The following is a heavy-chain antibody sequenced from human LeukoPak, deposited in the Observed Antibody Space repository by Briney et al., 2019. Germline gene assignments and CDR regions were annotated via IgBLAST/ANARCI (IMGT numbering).Heavy chain of an antibody. V-gene: IGHV1-8*01. J-gene: IGHJ5*02. CDR1: GYTFTNYD. CDR3: VRGRGGIEVPRLDP. Sequence: ASVKVSCKASGYTFTNYDLNWVRQASGQGLEWMGWMNPNSGNTGYAQKFQGRVTMTRNTSINTAYMELSSLRSDDTAVYYCVRGRGGIEVPRLDPWGQGTLVTVSS. CDR2: MNPNSGNT. D-gene: IGHD6-19*01.